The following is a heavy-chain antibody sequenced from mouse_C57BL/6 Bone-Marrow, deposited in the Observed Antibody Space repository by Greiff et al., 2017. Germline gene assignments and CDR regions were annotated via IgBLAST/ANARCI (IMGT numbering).Heavy chain of an antibody. CDR2: INYDGSST. Sequence: EVKLMESEGGLVQPGSSMKLSCTASGFTFSDYYMAWVRQVPEKGLEWVANINYDGSSTYYLDSLKSRFIISRDNAKNILYLQMSSLKSEDTATYYCARGPYGNYWYFDVWGTGTTVTVSS. J-gene: IGHJ1*03. CDR3: ARGPYGNYWYFDV. CDR1: GFTFSDYY. D-gene: IGHD2-1*01. V-gene: IGHV5-16*01.